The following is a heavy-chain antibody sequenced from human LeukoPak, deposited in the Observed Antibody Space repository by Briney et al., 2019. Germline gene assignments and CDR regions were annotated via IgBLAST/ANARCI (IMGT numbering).Heavy chain of an antibody. V-gene: IGHV4-34*01. J-gene: IGHJ3*02. CDR3: ARRVAFDI. CDR2: INHSGST. Sequence: PSETLSLTCGVSGGSLTGYYWSWIRQPPGKGLERIGEINHSGSTKYNPSLESRVSISLDTSKNHFSLRLSSVTAADTAVYYCARRVAFDIWGQGTMVTVSS. CDR1: GGSLTGYY.